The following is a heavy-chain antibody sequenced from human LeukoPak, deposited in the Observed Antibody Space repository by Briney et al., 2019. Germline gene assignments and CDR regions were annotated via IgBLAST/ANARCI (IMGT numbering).Heavy chain of an antibody. CDR1: GFTFSAYA. D-gene: IGHD4-17*01. CDR2: IRGGGGSE. CDR3: GRDPNGDYIGAFDM. Sequence: GGSLRLSCTASGFTFSAYAMMWVRQAPGKGPEWVSAIRGGGGSEFYADPVKGRFTISRDNSKNTLFLQMNNLRPEDTAVYYCGRDPNGDYIGAFDMWGPGIMVTVSS. J-gene: IGHJ3*02. V-gene: IGHV3-23*01.